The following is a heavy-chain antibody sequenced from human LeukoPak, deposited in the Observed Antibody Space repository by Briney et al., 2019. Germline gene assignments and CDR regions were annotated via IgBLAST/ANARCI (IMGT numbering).Heavy chain of an antibody. J-gene: IGHJ3*02. CDR1: VYTFTVYF. V-gene: IGHV1-2*02. CDR3: ARVYKWNEPYDAFDI. D-gene: IGHD1-1*01. CDR2: INPNSGGT. Sequence: ASVKVSCKASVYTFTVYFMHWVRQAPGQGLEWMGWINPNSGGTNYAQKFQGRVTMTRDTSISTAYMELSSLESDDTAVYYCARVYKWNEPYDAFDIWGQGTMVTVSS.